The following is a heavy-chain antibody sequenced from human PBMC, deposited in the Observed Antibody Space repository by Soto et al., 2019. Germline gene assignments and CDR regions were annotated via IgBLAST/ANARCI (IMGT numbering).Heavy chain of an antibody. CDR1: GGTFSSYA. D-gene: IGHD6-13*01. CDR3: ARDKASQGYSSSWRWNWFDP. V-gene: IGHV1-69*06. Sequence: SVKVSCKASGGTFSSYAISWVRQAPGQGLEWMGGIIPIFGTANYAQKFQGRVTITADKSTSTAYMELSSLRSEDTAVYYCARDKASQGYSSSWRWNWFDPWGQGTLVTVSS. J-gene: IGHJ5*02. CDR2: IIPIFGTA.